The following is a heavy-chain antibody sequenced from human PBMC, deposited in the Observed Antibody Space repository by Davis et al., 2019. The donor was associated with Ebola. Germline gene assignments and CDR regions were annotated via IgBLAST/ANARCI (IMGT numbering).Heavy chain of an antibody. V-gene: IGHV1-46*01. CDR3: ARGAYSGVDI. D-gene: IGHD1-26*01. CDR1: GYTFTSYY. CDR2: INPSGGGT. J-gene: IGHJ3*02. Sequence: ASVKVSCKASGYTFTSYYMHWVRQAPGQGLEWMGFINPSGGGTSYAQKFQGRVTMTRDTSTTTVYMDLSSLRSEDTAFYYCARGAYSGVDIWGQGTMVTVSS.